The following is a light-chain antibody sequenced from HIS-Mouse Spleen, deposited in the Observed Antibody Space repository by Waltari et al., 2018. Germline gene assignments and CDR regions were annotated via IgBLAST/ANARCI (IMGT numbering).Light chain of an antibody. J-gene: IGLJ2*01. CDR3: YSTDSSGNHRV. Sequence: SYELTQPPSVSVSPGQTARITCSGDALPKKYPYWYQQKSGQAPVLVIYADSKRPSGIPERFSGSRSGTMATLTISGAQVEDEADYYCYSTDSSGNHRVFGGGTKLTVL. V-gene: IGLV3-10*01. CDR1: ALPKKY. CDR2: ADS.